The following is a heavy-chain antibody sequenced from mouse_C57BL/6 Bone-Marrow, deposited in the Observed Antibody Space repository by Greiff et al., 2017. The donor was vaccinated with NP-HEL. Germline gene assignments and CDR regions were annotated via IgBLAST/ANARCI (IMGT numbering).Heavy chain of an antibody. J-gene: IGHJ2*01. Sequence: QVQLQQSGAELVKPGASVKMSCKASGYTFTSYWITWVKQRPGQGLEWIGDIYPGSGSTNYNEKFKSKATLTVDTSSSTAYMQLSSLTSEDSAVYYCARRTAQATSLDYWGQGTTLTVSS. D-gene: IGHD3-2*02. V-gene: IGHV1-55*01. CDR2: IYPGSGST. CDR1: GYTFTSYW. CDR3: ARRTAQATSLDY.